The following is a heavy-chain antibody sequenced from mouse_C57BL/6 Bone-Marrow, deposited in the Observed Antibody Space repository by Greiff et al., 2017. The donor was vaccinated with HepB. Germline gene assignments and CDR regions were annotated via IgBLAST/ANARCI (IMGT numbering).Heavy chain of an antibody. CDR2: ISSGGDYI. CDR1: GFTFSSYA. D-gene: IGHD1-1*01. V-gene: IGHV5-9-1*02. Sequence: EVKLMESGEGLVKPGGSLKLSCAASGFTFSSYAMSWVRQTPEKRLEWVAYISSGGDYIYYADTVKGRFTISRDNARNTLYLQMSSLKSEDTAMYYCTRDRDYYGSSSSMDYWGQGTSVTVSS. CDR3: TRDRDYYGSSSSMDY. J-gene: IGHJ4*01.